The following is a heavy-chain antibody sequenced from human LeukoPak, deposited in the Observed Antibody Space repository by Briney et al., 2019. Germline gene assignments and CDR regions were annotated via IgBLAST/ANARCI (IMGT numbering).Heavy chain of an antibody. J-gene: IGHJ2*01. CDR3: ARDSSSWPWYFDL. CDR1: GYTFISYG. Sequence: ASVKVSCKASGYTFISYGITWVRQAPGQGLEWMGWISVYNGHTNYAQKLQGRVTMTTDTSTSTAYMELRSLRSDDTAVYYCARDSSSWPWYFDLWGRGILVTVSS. CDR2: ISVYNGHT. D-gene: IGHD6-13*01. V-gene: IGHV1-18*01.